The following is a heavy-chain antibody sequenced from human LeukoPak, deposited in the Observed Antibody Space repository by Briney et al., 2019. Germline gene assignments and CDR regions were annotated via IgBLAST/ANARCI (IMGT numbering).Heavy chain of an antibody. Sequence: GRSLRLSCAGPGFTFDDYAMHWVRQAPGKGLEWVSGIYWNSGSIRYAASVKGRFTISRDNAKNSLYLQMNSLRAEDMALYYCAKTSTSYCAGDCLPGYFDLWGRGTLVTVSS. CDR3: AKTSTSYCAGDCLPGYFDL. CDR2: IYWNSGSI. J-gene: IGHJ2*01. D-gene: IGHD2-21*02. CDR1: GFTFDDYA. V-gene: IGHV3-9*03.